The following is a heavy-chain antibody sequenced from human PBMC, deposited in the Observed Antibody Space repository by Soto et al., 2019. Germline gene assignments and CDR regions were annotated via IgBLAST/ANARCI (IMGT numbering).Heavy chain of an antibody. J-gene: IGHJ6*02. CDR2: VSAYNGNT. V-gene: IGHV1-18*04. Sequence: ASVKVSCKASGYTFTSYGISWVRQAPGQGLEWMGRVSAYNGNTNYAQKRQDRVTITADTYTSTAYMELWSLRSDDTAAYYCARDSRYYDSSGYYKYVKLQGYYYGMDVWGQGTTVTVSS. CDR3: ARDSRYYDSSGYYKYVKLQGYYYGMDV. D-gene: IGHD3-22*01. CDR1: GYTFTSYG.